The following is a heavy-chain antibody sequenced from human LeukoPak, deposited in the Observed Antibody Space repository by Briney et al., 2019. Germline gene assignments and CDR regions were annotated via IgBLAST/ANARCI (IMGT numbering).Heavy chain of an antibody. CDR2: IYWDDDK. Sequence: SGPTLVKPTQTLTLTCTFSGFSLSTSGVGVGWIRQPPGKALEWLALIYWDDDKRYSPSLKSRPTITKDTSKNQVVLTMINMDPVDTATYYCAHYRDGYNIDYWGQGTLVTVSS. J-gene: IGHJ4*02. V-gene: IGHV2-5*02. CDR3: AHYRDGYNIDY. CDR1: GFSLSTSGVG. D-gene: IGHD5-24*01.